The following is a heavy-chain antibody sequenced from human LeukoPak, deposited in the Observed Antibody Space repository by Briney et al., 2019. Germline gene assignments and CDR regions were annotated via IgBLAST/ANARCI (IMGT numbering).Heavy chain of an antibody. CDR1: GDSFSRSDSY. V-gene: IGHV4-39*07. CDR2: IYYSGRA. Sequence: PSETLSLTCSVSGDSFSRSDSYWDWIRQPPGKGLEWIGTIYYSGRAYYSPSLKSRVTMSVDPSNNQFSLKLSCVTAEDTAVYYCARVVPAAESTNWFDPWGQGTLVTVAS. J-gene: IGHJ5*02. CDR3: ARVVPAAESTNWFDP. D-gene: IGHD2-2*01.